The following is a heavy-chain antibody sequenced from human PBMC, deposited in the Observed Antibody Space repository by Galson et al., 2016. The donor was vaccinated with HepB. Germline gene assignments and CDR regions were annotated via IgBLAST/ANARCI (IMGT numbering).Heavy chain of an antibody. V-gene: IGHV1-69*13. Sequence: SVKVSCKASGGTFSSYVFSWVRQAPGHGLEWLGGIIPIFGTTDYAQRFQGRVTISADESTSTAYMEPNSLTSEDTAVDYCARTIPGGGTIFGVVITWVDPWGQGTLVTVSS. D-gene: IGHD3-3*01. CDR1: GGTFSSYV. CDR2: IIPIFGTT. CDR3: ARTIPGGGTIFGVVITWVDP. J-gene: IGHJ5*02.